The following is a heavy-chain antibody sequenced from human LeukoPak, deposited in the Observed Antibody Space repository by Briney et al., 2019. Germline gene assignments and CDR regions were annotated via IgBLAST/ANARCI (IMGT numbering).Heavy chain of an antibody. CDR1: GYTFTSYA. D-gene: IGHD3-10*01. V-gene: IGHV1-3*01. J-gene: IGHJ4*02. CDR2: INAGNGNT. CDR3: AREYYGSGSYYKPHFDY. Sequence: ASVKVSCKASGYTFTSYAMHWVRQALGQRLEWMGWINAGNGNTKYSQKFQGRVTITRDTSASTAYMELGSLRSEDTAVYYCAREYYGSGSYYKPHFDYWGQGTLVTVSS.